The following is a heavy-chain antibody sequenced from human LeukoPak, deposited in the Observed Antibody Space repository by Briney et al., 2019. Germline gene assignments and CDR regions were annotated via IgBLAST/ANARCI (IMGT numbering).Heavy chain of an antibody. CDR2: IKQDGSEK. J-gene: IGHJ4*02. D-gene: IGHD3-10*01. V-gene: IGHV3-7*01. CDR1: GFTFSSYA. Sequence: GGSLRLSCAASGFTFSSYAMHWVRQAPGKGLEWVANIKQDGSEKYYVDSVKGRFTISRDNAKNSLYLQMNSLRAEDTAVYYCARSHLWFGELPSFDYWGQGTLVTVSS. CDR3: ARSHLWFGELPSFDY.